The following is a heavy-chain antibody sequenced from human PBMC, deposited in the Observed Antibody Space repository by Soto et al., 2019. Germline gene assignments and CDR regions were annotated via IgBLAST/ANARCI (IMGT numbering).Heavy chain of an antibody. V-gene: IGHV1-69*13. CDR3: ARDLWSDLKDY. CDR2: IIPIFGTA. D-gene: IGHD2-21*01. Sequence: GDSVKVSCKASGGTFSSYAISWVRQAPGQGLEWMGGIIPIFGTANYAQKIQGRVTINADESTSKANMELSNLKTEDTAVYYCARDLWSDLKDYWGQGALVTVSS. J-gene: IGHJ4*02. CDR1: GGTFSSYA.